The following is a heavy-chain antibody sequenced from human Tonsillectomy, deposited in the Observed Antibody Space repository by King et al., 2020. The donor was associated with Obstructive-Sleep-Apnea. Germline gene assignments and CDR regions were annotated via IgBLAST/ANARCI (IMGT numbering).Heavy chain of an antibody. V-gene: IGHV3-30*04. CDR2: TSYDGSNK. J-gene: IGHJ4*02. CDR3: ARKRACRTSTCYAPFDY. CDR1: GFPFSSYA. D-gene: IGHD2-2*01. Sequence: VQLVESGGGVVQPGGSLRLSCAASGFPFSSYAMHWVRQAPGKGLEWVAVTSYDGSNKYYADSVTGRFTLSRDNSKNTLYLQMSSLRPEDTALYYCARKRACRTSTCYAPFDYWGQGTLVTVSS.